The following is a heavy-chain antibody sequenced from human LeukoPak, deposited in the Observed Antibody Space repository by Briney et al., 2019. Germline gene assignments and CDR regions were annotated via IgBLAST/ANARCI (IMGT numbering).Heavy chain of an antibody. CDR2: ISSSSSYI. D-gene: IGHD2-2*01. V-gene: IGHV3-21*01. CDR3: ARDRLADIVVVPAAVYYYGMDV. J-gene: IGHJ6*02. Sequence: GGSLRLSCAASGFTFSSYSMNWVRQAPGKGLEWVSSISSSSSYIYYADSVKGRFTISRDNAKNSLYLQMNSLRAEDTAVYYCARDRLADIVVVPAAVYYYGMDVWGQGTTVTVSS. CDR1: GFTFSSYS.